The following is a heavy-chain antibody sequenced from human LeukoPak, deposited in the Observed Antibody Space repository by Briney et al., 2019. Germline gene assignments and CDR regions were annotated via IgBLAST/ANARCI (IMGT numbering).Heavy chain of an antibody. CDR2: IYYSGST. CDR1: GGSISSSSYY. Sequence: PSETLSLTCTVSGGSISSSSYYWGWIRQPPGKGLEWIGSIYYSGSTYYNPSLKSRVTISVDTSKNQFSLKLSSVTAADTAVYYCSGVGEYYYYMDVWGKGTTVTASS. CDR3: SGVGEYYYYMDV. J-gene: IGHJ6*03. D-gene: IGHD1-26*01. V-gene: IGHV4-39*01.